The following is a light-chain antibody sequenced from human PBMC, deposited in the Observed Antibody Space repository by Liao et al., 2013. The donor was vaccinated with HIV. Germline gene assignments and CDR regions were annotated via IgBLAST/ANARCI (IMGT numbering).Light chain of an antibody. V-gene: IGLV3-25*02. CDR2: KDI. CDR3: QVWDTGSAHRVV. J-gene: IGLJ2*01. Sequence: SYELTQPPSVSVSPGQTARITCSGDALPKQHAYWYQQKPGQAPVLVIFKDIERPSGIPERFSGSNSGNTATLTISRVEAGDEADYYCQVWDTGSAHRVVFGGGTKLTVL. CDR1: ALPKQH.